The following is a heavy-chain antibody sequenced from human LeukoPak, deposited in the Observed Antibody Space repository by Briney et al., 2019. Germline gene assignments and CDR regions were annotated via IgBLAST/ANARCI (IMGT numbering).Heavy chain of an antibody. CDR1: GDSISSGDYY. D-gene: IGHD3-10*01. CDR2: IYHSGST. J-gene: IGHJ6*03. V-gene: IGHV4-39*07. Sequence: SETLSLTCTVSGDSISSGDYYWSWIRQPPGKGLEWIGSIYHSGSTYYNPSLKSRVTISVDTSKNQFSLKLSSVTAADTAVYYCARKLLWFGELREPYYYYMDVWGKGTTVTISS. CDR3: ARKLLWFGELREPYYYYMDV.